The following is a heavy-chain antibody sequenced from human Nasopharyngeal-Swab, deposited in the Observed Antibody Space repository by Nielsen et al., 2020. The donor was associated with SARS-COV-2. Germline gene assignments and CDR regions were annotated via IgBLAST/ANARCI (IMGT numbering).Heavy chain of an antibody. CDR3: ARDPGRYNWNDEGYYFDY. Sequence: GGSLRLSCAASGFTFSSYSMNWVRQAPGKGLEWVSYISSSSTIYYADSVKGRFTISRDNAKNSLYLQMNSLRDEDTAVYYCARDPGRYNWNDEGYYFDYWGQGTLVTVSS. D-gene: IGHD1-1*01. CDR1: GFTFSSYS. V-gene: IGHV3-48*02. J-gene: IGHJ4*02. CDR2: ISSSSTI.